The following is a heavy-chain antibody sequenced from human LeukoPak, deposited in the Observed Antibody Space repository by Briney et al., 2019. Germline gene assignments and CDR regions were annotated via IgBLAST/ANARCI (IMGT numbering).Heavy chain of an antibody. CDR2: ISPYNGAT. CDR1: GYTFTSYG. V-gene: IGHV1-18*01. D-gene: IGHD2-15*01. J-gene: IGHJ4*02. Sequence: GASVKVSCNASGYTFTSYGFSWVRRAPGQGLEWLAWISPYNGATNHARKLQGRVTVTTDTSTRIAYMELRSLRSDDTAVYYCARDEKKSCSGGSCYYFDYWGQGTLVTVSS. CDR3: ARDEKKSCSGGSCYYFDY.